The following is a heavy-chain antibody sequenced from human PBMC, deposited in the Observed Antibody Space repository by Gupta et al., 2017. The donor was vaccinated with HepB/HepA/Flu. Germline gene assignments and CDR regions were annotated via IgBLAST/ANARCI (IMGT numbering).Heavy chain of an antibody. D-gene: IGHD6-19*01. CDR2: IIPIFGTA. V-gene: IGHV1-69*06. CDR1: GGTFSSYA. Sequence: QVQLVQSGAEVKKPGSSVKVSCKASGGTFSSYAISWVRQAPGQGLEWMGGIIPIFGTANYAQKCQGRVTITADKSTSTAYMELSSLRSEDTAVYYCARGGGPGIAVAGTGPYYYYYMDVWGKGTTVTVSS. J-gene: IGHJ6*03. CDR3: ARGGGPGIAVAGTGPYYYYYMDV.